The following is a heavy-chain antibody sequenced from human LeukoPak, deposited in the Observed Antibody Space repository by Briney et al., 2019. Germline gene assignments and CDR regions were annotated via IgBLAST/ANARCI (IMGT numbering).Heavy chain of an antibody. Sequence: SVKVSCEASGGTFSSYAISWVRQAPGQGLEWMGGIIPIFGTANYAQKFQGRVTITADKSTSTAYMELSSLRSEDTAVYYCARVLGFNDILTGYTYGWFDPWGQGTLVTVSS. CDR2: IIPIFGTA. CDR3: ARVLGFNDILTGYTYGWFDP. V-gene: IGHV1-69*06. CDR1: GGTFSSYA. J-gene: IGHJ5*02. D-gene: IGHD3-9*01.